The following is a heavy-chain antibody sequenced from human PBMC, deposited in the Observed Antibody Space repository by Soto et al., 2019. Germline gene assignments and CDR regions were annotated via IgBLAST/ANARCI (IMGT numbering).Heavy chain of an antibody. CDR3: AGTGWPQSSYYFDY. J-gene: IGHJ4*02. Sequence: QAGGSLRLSCAASGFSFSLFWMRWVRQTPGKGLEWVANINEDGSEKFFADSVKGRFTISRDNAKNSLSLQMNSLTADDTAVYYCAGTGWPQSSYYFDYWGQGTLVTVSS. CDR2: INEDGSEK. CDR1: GFSFSLFW. D-gene: IGHD3-16*01. V-gene: IGHV3-7*03.